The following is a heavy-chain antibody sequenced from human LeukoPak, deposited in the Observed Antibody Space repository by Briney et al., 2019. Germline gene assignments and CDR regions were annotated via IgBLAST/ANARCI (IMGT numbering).Heavy chain of an antibody. CDR1: GFTFSSYA. J-gene: IGHJ3*02. Sequence: GGSLRLSCAASGFTFSSYAMHWVRQAPGKGLEWVAVISYNGSNRYYADSVKGRFTISRDNAKNSLYLQMNSLRAEDTAVYYCARDRRDGYRRQWGRGLAFDIWGQGTMVTVSS. CDR2: ISYNGSNR. D-gene: IGHD5-24*01. V-gene: IGHV3-30-3*01. CDR3: ARDRRDGYRRQWGRGLAFDI.